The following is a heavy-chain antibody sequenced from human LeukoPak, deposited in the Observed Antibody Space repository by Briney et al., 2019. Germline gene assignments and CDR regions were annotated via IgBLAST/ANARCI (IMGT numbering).Heavy chain of an antibody. CDR3: ARGCSSTSCLVFGMDV. V-gene: IGHV6-1*01. CDR1: GDSVSSNSAA. J-gene: IGHJ6*02. Sequence: SQTLSLTCAISGDSVSSNSAAWNWIRQSPSRGLEWLGRAYYRSKWYNDYAVSAKGRITINPDTSKNQLSLQLNSVTPEDTAVYYCARGCSSTSCLVFGMDVWGQGTTVTVSS. D-gene: IGHD2-2*01. CDR2: AYYRSKWYN.